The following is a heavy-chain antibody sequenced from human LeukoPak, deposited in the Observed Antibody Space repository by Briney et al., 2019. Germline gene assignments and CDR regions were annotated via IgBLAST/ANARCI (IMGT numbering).Heavy chain of an antibody. CDR1: GFTFSSYA. CDR2: ISYDGNNE. V-gene: IGHV3-30-3*01. Sequence: PGGSLRLSCAASGFTFSSYAMTWVRQAPGKGLEWVAVISYDGNNEFYADSVKGRFTISRDTSKNTLYLQMNSLRAEDTAVYYCAREVGATDYWGQGTLVTVSS. D-gene: IGHD1-26*01. CDR3: AREVGATDY. J-gene: IGHJ4*02.